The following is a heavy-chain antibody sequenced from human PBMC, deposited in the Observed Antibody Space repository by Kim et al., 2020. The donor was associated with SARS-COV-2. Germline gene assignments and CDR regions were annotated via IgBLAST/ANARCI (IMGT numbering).Heavy chain of an antibody. J-gene: IGHJ4*02. CDR3: AGQTRGYYFDY. D-gene: IGHD3-10*01. CDR2: IYYSGST. V-gene: IGHV4-31*03. CDR1: GGSISSGGYY. Sequence: SETLSLTCTVSGGSISSGGYYWSWIRQHPGKGLEWIGYIYYSGSTYYNPSLKSRVTISVDTSKNQFSLKLSSVTAADTAVYYCAGQTRGYYFDYWGQGTLVTVSS.